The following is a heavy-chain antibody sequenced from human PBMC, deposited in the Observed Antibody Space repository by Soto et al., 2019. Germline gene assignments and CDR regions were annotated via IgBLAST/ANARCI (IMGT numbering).Heavy chain of an antibody. Sequence: ASVKVSCKASGYTFTSYYMHWVRQAPGQGLEWMGIINPSGGSTSYAQKFQGRVTMTRDTSTSTVCMELSSLRSEDTAVYYCARGYHSSGFPPLVDYWGQGTLVTVSS. J-gene: IGHJ4*02. D-gene: IGHD3-22*01. CDR2: INPSGGST. CDR1: GYTFTSYY. CDR3: ARGYHSSGFPPLVDY. V-gene: IGHV1-46*01.